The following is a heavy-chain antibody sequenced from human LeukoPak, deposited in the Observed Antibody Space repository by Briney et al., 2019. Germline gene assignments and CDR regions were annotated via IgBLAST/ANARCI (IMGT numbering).Heavy chain of an antibody. CDR2: IYYSGST. CDR3: AGGSGYYYFDY. Sequence: GSLRLSCAASGLTVSNNYMSWVRQAPGKGLEWIGSIYYSGSTYYNPSLKSRVTISVDTSKNQFSLKLSSVTAADTAVYYCAGGSGYYYFDYWGQGTLVTVSS. J-gene: IGHJ4*02. D-gene: IGHD3-22*01. V-gene: IGHV4-59*05. CDR1: GLTVSNNY.